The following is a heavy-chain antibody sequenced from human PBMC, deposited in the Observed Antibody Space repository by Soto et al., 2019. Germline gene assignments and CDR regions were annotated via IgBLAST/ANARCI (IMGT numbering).Heavy chain of an antibody. V-gene: IGHV3-33*01. CDR1: GYTFSKYG. CDR2: VWYDGSNQ. CDR3: VRDRDWYFDI. Sequence: QVQLVESGGGVVQPGRSLRLSCAASGYTFSKYGIHWVRQAPGKGLEWVAVVWYDGSNQYYADSVKGRFTISKDNYKNTVDLQMNSRRDEDTAVYYCVRDRDWYFDIWGRGTLVTVSS. J-gene: IGHJ2*01.